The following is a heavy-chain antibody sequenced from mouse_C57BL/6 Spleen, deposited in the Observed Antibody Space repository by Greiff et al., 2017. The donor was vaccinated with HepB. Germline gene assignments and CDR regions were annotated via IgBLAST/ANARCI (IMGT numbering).Heavy chain of an antibody. Sequence: ESGPELVKPGASVKISCKASGYAFSSSWMNWVKQRPGKGLEWIGRIYPGDGDTNYNGKFKGKATLTADKSSSTAYMQLSSLTSEDSAVYFCARWGNYFYFDYWGQSTTLTVSS. V-gene: IGHV1-82*01. CDR2: IYPGDGDT. CDR1: GYAFSSSW. CDR3: ARWGNYFYFDY. J-gene: IGHJ2*01. D-gene: IGHD2-1*01.